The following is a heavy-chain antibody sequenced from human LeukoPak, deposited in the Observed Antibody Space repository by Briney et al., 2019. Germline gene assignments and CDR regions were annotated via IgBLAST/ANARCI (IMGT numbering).Heavy chain of an antibody. J-gene: IGHJ4*02. Sequence: GGSLINSCAAPGFTLISHCMHWVRQAPGKGLVWVSRINSDGSSKSNADSVKGRFTISRDNAKNTLHLQMNSLRAEDTAVYYCARDVQAGPGYWGQATLLTVCS. CDR3: ARDVQAGPGY. CDR2: INSDGSSK. CDR1: GFTLISHC. V-gene: IGHV3-74*01.